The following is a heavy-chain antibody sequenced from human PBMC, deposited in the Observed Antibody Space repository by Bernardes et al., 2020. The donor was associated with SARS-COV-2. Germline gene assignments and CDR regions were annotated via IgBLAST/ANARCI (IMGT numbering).Heavy chain of an antibody. J-gene: IGHJ4*02. D-gene: IGHD4-17*01. CDR1: GFAFGTYI. V-gene: IGHV3-30*17. CDR2: MSYDGTVK. Sequence: GGSLSLSCAASGFAFGTYIMHWMRQTPGKALEWVAAMSYDGTVKYYADSVQGRFTISRENSKNTLYLQMNSLRIDDTALYFCAREADGDPDYWGQGTLVTVS. CDR3: AREADGDPDY.